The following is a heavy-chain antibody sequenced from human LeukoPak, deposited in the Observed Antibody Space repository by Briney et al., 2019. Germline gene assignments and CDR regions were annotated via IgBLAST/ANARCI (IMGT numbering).Heavy chain of an antibody. CDR3: ARVGIAVAEGDY. CDR2: IYSGGST. Sequence: PGGSLRLSCAASGFTVSSNYMSWVRQAPGKGLEWVSVIYSGGSTYYADSVKGRFTISRDNSRNTLYLQMNSLRAEDTAVYYCARVGIAVAEGDYWGQGTLVTVSS. J-gene: IGHJ4*02. V-gene: IGHV3-66*01. CDR1: GFTVSSNY. D-gene: IGHD6-19*01.